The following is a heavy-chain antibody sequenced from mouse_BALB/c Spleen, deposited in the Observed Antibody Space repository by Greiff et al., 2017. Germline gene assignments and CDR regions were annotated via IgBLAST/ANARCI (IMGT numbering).Heavy chain of an antibody. V-gene: IGHV5-6-5*01. CDR3: ARGGFAY. J-gene: IGHJ3*01. Sequence: EVKVVESGGGLVKPGGSLKLSCAASGFTFSSYAMSWVRQTPEKRLEWVASLSSGGSTYYPDSVKGRFTISRDNARNILYLQMSSLRSEDTAMYYCARGGFAYWGQGTLVTVSA. CDR1: GFTFSSYA. CDR2: LSSGGST.